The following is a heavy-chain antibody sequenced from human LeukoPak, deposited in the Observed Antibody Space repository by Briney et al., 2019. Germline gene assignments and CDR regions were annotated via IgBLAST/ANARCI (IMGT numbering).Heavy chain of an antibody. Sequence: ASVKVSCKASGYTFTGYYMHWVRQAPGQGLEWMGWINPNSGGTNYAQKFQGRVTMTRDTSISTAYMELSRLRSDDTAVYYCAREGLVVRGPYGMDVWGQGTTVTVSS. D-gene: IGHD3-10*01. V-gene: IGHV1-2*02. CDR1: GYTFTGYY. CDR3: AREGLVVRGPYGMDV. J-gene: IGHJ6*02. CDR2: INPNSGGT.